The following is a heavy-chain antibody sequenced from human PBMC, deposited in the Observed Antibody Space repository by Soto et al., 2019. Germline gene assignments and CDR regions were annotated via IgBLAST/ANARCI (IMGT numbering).Heavy chain of an antibody. CDR1: GFSFSDYY. J-gene: IGHJ5*02. Sequence: LRLSCAASGFSFSDYYMTWIRQAPGKGLEWVSYISSSGGTKYHADSVKGRFTISRDNAKNSLYLQMNSLRAEDTAVYYCARGYSSSWTYNWFDPWGQGTLVTVSS. D-gene: IGHD6-13*01. CDR2: ISSSGGTK. CDR3: ARGYSSSWTYNWFDP. V-gene: IGHV3-11*01.